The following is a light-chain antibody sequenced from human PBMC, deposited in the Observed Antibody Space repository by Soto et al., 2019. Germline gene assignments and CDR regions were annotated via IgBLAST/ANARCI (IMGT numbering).Light chain of an antibody. CDR3: QQYGSSPQT. Sequence: EIVLTQSPGTLSLSPGERATLSCRASQSVSSSYVAWYQQKPGQAPRLLIYGASSRASGIPDRFSGSVSVTHFTLTISRLEPEDFAVYYCQQYGSSPQTFGQGTKVEIK. J-gene: IGKJ1*01. CDR2: GAS. V-gene: IGKV3-20*01. CDR1: QSVSSSY.